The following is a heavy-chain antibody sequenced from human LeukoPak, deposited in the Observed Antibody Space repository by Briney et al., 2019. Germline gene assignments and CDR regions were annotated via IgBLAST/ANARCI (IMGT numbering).Heavy chain of an antibody. Sequence: SETLSLTCTVSGGSISSYYWSWIRQPPGKGLEWIGYIYSSASTNYNPSLKSRITISVDTSKNQFSLKLSSVTAADTAVYYCARFAYCGGHCWYYFDYWGQGSLVTVSS. V-gene: IGHV4-59*01. D-gene: IGHD2-21*02. J-gene: IGHJ4*02. CDR2: IYSSAST. CDR3: ARFAYCGGHCWYYFDY. CDR1: GGSISSYY.